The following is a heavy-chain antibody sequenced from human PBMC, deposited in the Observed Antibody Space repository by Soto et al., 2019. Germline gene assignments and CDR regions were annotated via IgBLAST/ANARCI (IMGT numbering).Heavy chain of an antibody. CDR1: GYKFTTYW. D-gene: IGHD4-17*01. J-gene: IGHJ3*02. CDR3: TRHMKSTMTTYGFDI. Sequence: PGESLKISCKGSGYKFTTYWIGWVRQTPGKGLEWMGILYPGDSDSRYSPSFRGQVTFSVDKSVSTAYLQWSSLKASDTAIYYCTRHMKSTMTTYGFDIWGQGTKVTVSS. CDR2: LYPGDSDS. V-gene: IGHV5-51*01.